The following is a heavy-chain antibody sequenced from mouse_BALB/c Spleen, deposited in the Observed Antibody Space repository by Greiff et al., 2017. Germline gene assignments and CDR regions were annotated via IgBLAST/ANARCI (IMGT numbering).Heavy chain of an antibody. CDR2: IRSKSNNYAT. V-gene: IGHV10-1*02. CDR1: GFTFNTYA. J-gene: IGHJ3*01. CDR3: GSQHLYPAWFAY. Sequence: EVKLVESGGGLVQPKGSLKLSCAASGFTFNTYAMNWVRQAPGKGLEWVARIRSKSNNYATYYADSVKDRFTISRDDSQSMLYLQMNNLKTEDTAMYYCGSQHLYPAWFAYWGQGTLVTVSA.